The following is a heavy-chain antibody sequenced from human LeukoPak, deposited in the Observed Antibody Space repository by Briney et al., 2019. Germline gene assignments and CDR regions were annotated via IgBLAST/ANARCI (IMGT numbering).Heavy chain of an antibody. J-gene: IGHJ4*02. Sequence: SETLSLTCTVSGYSISSGYYWGWIRQPPGKGLEWIGSTYHSGSTYYNPSLKSRVTISVDTSKNQFSLKLSSVTAADTAVYYCNVVVPAAIAGGDYWGQGTLVTVSS. CDR3: NVVVPAAIAGGDY. V-gene: IGHV4-38-2*02. CDR2: TYHSGST. D-gene: IGHD2-2*02. CDR1: GYSISSGYY.